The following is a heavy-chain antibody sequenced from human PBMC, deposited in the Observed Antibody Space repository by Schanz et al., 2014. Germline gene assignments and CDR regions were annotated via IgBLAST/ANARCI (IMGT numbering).Heavy chain of an antibody. D-gene: IGHD4-17*01. CDR2: IGTSGGT. CDR1: GFTFSNYV. Sequence: EVQLLESGGGLVQPGGSLRLSCAASGFTFSNYVMSWVRQAPGKGLEWVSTIGTSGGTNYAESVKGRFTISRDNAKNTLYLQMNTLRAEDTAVYYCARKMKLGVYGGKGHDSLDIWGQGTIVTVSS. J-gene: IGHJ3*02. V-gene: IGHV3-23*01. CDR3: ARKMKLGVYGGKGHDSLDI.